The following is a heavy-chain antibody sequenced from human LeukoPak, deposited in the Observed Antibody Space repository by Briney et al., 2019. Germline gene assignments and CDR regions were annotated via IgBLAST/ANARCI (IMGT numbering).Heavy chain of an antibody. J-gene: IGHJ2*01. CDR3: ATRPYYYDSSGYFDL. D-gene: IGHD3-22*01. CDR1: GFTFSTYW. V-gene: IGHV3-7*01. Sequence: GGSLRLSCAASGFTFSTYWMSWVRQAPGKGLEWVANIKQDGSEKYHVDSVKGRFTISRDNAKNTLYLQMNSLRAEDTAVYYCATRPYYYDSSGYFDLWGRGTLVTVSS. CDR2: IKQDGSEK.